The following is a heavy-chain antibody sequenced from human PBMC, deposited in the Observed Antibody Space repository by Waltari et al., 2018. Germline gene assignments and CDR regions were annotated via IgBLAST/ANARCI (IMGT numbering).Heavy chain of an antibody. CDR2: IYFSGST. V-gene: IGHV4-39*07. CDR3: ARDKSGSYGYYFDY. J-gene: IGHJ4*02. D-gene: IGHD1-26*01. Sequence: QLQLQESGPGLVKPSETLSLTCTVSGGSISSSSYYWGWIRQPPGKGLEWIGSIYFSGSTYYNPSLKGVVTRSGDTCKSQFARKLSYVTAADTAVYYCARDKSGSYGYYFDYWGQGTLVTVSS. CDR1: GGSISSSSYY.